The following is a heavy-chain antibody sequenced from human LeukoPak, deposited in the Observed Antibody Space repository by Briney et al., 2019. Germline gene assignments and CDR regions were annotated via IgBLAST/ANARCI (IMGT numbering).Heavy chain of an antibody. V-gene: IGHV5-51*01. CDR3: ARQSRDGSKTRGYYFDY. J-gene: IGHJ4*02. CDR2: IYPGDSDT. D-gene: IGHD3-10*01. CDR1: GYXFTNYW. Sequence: GESLKISCNGSGYXFTNYWIGWVRQMPGKGLVWMGIIYPGDSDTRYATSFQGQVTISPDKSISTVYLQWSSLKASDTAIYYCARQSRDGSKTRGYYFDYWGQGTLVTVSS.